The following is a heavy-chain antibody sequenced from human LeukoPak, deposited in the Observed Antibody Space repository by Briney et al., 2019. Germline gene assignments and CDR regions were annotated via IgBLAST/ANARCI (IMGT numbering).Heavy chain of an antibody. V-gene: IGHV3-23*01. CDR1: GFTFSSYG. D-gene: IGHD4-23*01. J-gene: IGHJ4*02. CDR2: ISGSGGNT. CDR3: AKTHGGNSCFDY. Sequence: GGSLRLSCAASGFTFSSYGMSWVRQAPGKGLEWVSAISGSGGNTYYADSVKGRFTISRDNSKNTLYLQMNSLRAEDTAVYYCAKTHGGNSCFDYWGQGTLVTVSS.